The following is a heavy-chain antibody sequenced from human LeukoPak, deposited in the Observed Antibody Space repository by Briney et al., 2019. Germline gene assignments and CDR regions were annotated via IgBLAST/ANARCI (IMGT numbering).Heavy chain of an antibody. Sequence: GESLKISCKGSGYSFTSYWIGWVRQMPGKGLEWMGIIYPGDSDTRYSPSFQGQVTISADKSISTAYLQWSSLKASDTAMYYCARHLFGSAAGQYYFDYWGQGTLVTVSS. D-gene: IGHD6-13*01. J-gene: IGHJ4*02. CDR2: IYPGDSDT. CDR1: GYSFTSYW. CDR3: ARHLFGSAAGQYYFDY. V-gene: IGHV5-51*01.